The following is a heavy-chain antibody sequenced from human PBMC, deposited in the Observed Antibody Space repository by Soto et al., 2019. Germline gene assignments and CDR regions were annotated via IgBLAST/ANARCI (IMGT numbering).Heavy chain of an antibody. CDR3: ARGETTGDWFDP. J-gene: IGHJ5*02. V-gene: IGHV1-2*04. CDR2: ISPNNGST. CDR1: GYTFTSYG. D-gene: IGHD4-17*01. Sequence: ASVKVSCKASGYTFTSYGISWVRQAPGQGLEWMGWISPNNGSTNYAQKFQGWVTMTRDTSISTAYMELSRLRSDDTAVYYCARGETTGDWFDPWGQGTLVTVSS.